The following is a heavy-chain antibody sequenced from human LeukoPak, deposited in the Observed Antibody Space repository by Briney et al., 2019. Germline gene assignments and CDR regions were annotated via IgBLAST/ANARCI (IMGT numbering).Heavy chain of an antibody. Sequence: GASVKVSCKVSGYTLTELSMHWVRQAPGKGLEWMGIINPSGGSTSYAQKFQGRVTMTRDMSTSTVYMELSSLRSEDTAVYYCALLLGYTSNWFDPWGQGTLVTVSS. J-gene: IGHJ5*02. D-gene: IGHD1-1*01. CDR3: ALLLGYTSNWFDP. CDR2: INPSGGST. V-gene: IGHV1-46*01. CDR1: GYTLTELS.